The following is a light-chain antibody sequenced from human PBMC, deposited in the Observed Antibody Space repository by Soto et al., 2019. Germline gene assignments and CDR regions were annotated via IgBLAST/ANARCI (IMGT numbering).Light chain of an antibody. J-gene: IGKJ1*01. CDR2: GAS. CDR1: QSVISDY. CDR3: QQYNTYSPERT. V-gene: IGKV3-20*01. Sequence: ETVLTQSPGTLSLSPGETATLSCRASQSVISDYLAWYQQKPDQAPRLVIYGASGRAAGIPDRFNGSGSGTEFTLTISSLQPDDFATYYCQQYNTYSPERTFGQGTK.